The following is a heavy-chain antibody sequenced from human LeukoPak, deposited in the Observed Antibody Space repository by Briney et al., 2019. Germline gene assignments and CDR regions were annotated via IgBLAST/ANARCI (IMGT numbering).Heavy chain of an antibody. J-gene: IGHJ4*02. D-gene: IGHD6-6*01. V-gene: IGHV4-31*03. CDR2: ASYSGGT. CDR1: GGSVTGGGYY. CDR3: AKGQYSSSSSFDY. Sequence: SETLSLTCSVSGGSVTGGGYYWSWIRQHPGKGLEWIGFASYSGGTYYNPSLMSRITISVDRSQNQFSLRMRDVTAADTAVYYCAKGQYSSSSSFDYWGQGTLVTVSS.